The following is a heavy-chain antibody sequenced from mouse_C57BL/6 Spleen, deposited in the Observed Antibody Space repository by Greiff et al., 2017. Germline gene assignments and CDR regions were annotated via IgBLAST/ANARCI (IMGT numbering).Heavy chain of an antibody. J-gene: IGHJ2*01. Sequence: QVHVKQPGAELVKPGASVKLSCKASGYTFTSYWMHWVKQRPGQSLEWIGMIHPNGGRTNYNEKFESKATLTVDKSSSTAYMQLNSLTSEDSTVYCCGRAYYSNSFGYWGQGTTLTVSS. CDR2: IHPNGGRT. D-gene: IGHD2-5*01. CDR3: GRAYYSNSFGY. V-gene: IGHV1-64*01. CDR1: GYTFTSYW.